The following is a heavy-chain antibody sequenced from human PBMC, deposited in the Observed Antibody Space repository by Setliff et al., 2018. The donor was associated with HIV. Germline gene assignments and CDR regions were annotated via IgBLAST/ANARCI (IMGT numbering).Heavy chain of an antibody. Sequence: SETLSLTCTVSGGSIGNYYWSWIRQPAGKGLEWIGRIYTSGSTNYNPSLKSRVTMLIDTSKNQFSLSLSSVTAADTAVYYSARDLKVSWFGELSVADVWGKGTTVTVSS. D-gene: IGHD3-10*01. CDR3: ARDLKVSWFGELSVADV. J-gene: IGHJ6*04. CDR1: GGSIGNYY. CDR2: IYTSGST. V-gene: IGHV4-4*07.